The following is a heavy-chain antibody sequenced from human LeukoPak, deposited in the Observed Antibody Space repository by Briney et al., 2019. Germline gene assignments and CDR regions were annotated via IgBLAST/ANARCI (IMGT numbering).Heavy chain of an antibody. CDR3: ATAHTDYDILTGYYEFDY. Sequence: ASVKVSCKVSGYTLTELSMHWVRQAPGKGLEWMGGFDPEDGETIYAQKFQGRVTMTEDTSTDTAYMELSSLRSEDTAVYYCATAHTDYDILTGYYEFDYWGQGTLVTVSS. V-gene: IGHV1-24*01. J-gene: IGHJ4*02. CDR1: GYTLTELS. CDR2: FDPEDGET. D-gene: IGHD3-9*01.